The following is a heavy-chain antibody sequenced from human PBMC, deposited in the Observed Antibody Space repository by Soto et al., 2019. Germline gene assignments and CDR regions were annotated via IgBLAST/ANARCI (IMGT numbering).Heavy chain of an antibody. Sequence: QVQLQQWGAGLLKPSETLSLTCAVYGGSFSGYYWSWIRQPPGKGLEWIGEINHSGSTNYNPSLKSRVTISVDTSKNQFSLKLSSVTAADTAVYYCARGRAAYFDYWGQGTLVTVSS. D-gene: IGHD2-15*01. CDR2: INHSGST. CDR3: ARGRAAYFDY. J-gene: IGHJ4*02. V-gene: IGHV4-34*01. CDR1: GGSFSGYY.